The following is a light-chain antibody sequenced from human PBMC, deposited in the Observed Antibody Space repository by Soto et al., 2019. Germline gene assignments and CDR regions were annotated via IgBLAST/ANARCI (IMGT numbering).Light chain of an antibody. V-gene: IGKV3-20*01. CDR1: QSVSSNY. CDR2: IAS. CDR3: QQYGSSPWT. Sequence: EIVLTQSPGTLSLSPGERATLSCRASQSVSSNYLAWYQQKTGQTPRLLIYIASSRAPGIPDRFSGSGSGTHFTLTISRVEPEDFAVYYCQQYGSSPWTFVQGTKVEIK. J-gene: IGKJ1*01.